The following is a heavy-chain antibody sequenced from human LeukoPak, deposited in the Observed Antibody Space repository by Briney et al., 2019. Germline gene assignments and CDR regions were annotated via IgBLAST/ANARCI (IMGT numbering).Heavy chain of an antibody. CDR1: VFTFSSYC. CDR2: IPYDGSNK. V-gene: IGHV3-30*18. J-gene: IGHJ4*02. D-gene: IGHD6-19*01. CDR3: AKVGTSTKYSRGWTNQFDY. Sequence: PGGSLRLSCAASVFTFSSYCMLWVRQAPGKGLEWGAIIPYDGSNKYYAVSVKGRFTISRDNSKNTLYLQMKSLRAEDTAVYYCAKVGTSTKYSRGWTNQFDYWGQGTLVPVSS.